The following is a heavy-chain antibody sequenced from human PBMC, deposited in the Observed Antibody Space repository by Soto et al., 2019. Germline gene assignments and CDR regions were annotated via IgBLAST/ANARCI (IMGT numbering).Heavy chain of an antibody. D-gene: IGHD3-10*01. CDR3: ARDGAGRDTTLFDY. V-gene: IGHV4-39*02. CDR1: GGSISSSSYY. CDR2: IYYSGST. J-gene: IGHJ4*02. Sequence: PSETLSLTCTVSGGSISSSSYYWGWIRQPPGKGLEWIGSIYYSGSTYYNPSLKSRVAISVDTSKNHFSLRLSSVRAADTAVYYCARDGAGRDTTLFDYWGQGTLVTVSS.